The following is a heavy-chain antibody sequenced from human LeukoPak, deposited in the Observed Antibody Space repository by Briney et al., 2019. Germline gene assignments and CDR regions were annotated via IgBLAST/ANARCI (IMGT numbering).Heavy chain of an antibody. CDR3: ARERGYCSSTSCSNWFDP. Sequence: SETLSLTCAVYGGSFSGYYWSWIRQPPGKGLEWIGEINHSGSTNYNPSLKSRVTISVDTSKIQFSLKLSSVTAADTAVYYCARERGYCSSTSCSNWFDPWGQGTLVTVSS. CDR1: GGSFSGYY. J-gene: IGHJ5*02. D-gene: IGHD2-2*01. V-gene: IGHV4-34*01. CDR2: INHSGST.